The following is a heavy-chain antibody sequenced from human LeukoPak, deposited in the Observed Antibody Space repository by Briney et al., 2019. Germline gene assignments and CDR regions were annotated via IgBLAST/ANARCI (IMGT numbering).Heavy chain of an antibody. J-gene: IGHJ4*02. D-gene: IGHD1-26*01. V-gene: IGHV4-34*01. CDR1: GGSFSGYY. CDR3: ARFRGGSYVY. CDR2: INHSGST. Sequence: SEILSLTCAVYGGSFSGYYWSWIRQPPGKGLEWIGEINHSGSTNYNPSLKSRVTISVDTSKNQFSLKLSSVTAADTAVYYCARFRGGSYVYWGQGTLVTVSS.